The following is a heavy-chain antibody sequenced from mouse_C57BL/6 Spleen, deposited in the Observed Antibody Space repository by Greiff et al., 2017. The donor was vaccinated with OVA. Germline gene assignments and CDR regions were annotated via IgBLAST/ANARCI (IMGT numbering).Heavy chain of an antibody. CDR2: ISSGGDYI. Sequence: DVMLVESGEGLVKPGGSLKLSCAASGFTFSSYAMSWVRQTPEKRLEWVAYISSGGDYIYYADTVKGRFTISRDNARNTLYLQMSSLKSEDTAMYYCTRDRGGYDFDYWGQGTTLTVSS. CDR3: TRDRGGYDFDY. CDR1: GFTFSSYA. V-gene: IGHV5-9-1*02. J-gene: IGHJ2*01. D-gene: IGHD2-2*01.